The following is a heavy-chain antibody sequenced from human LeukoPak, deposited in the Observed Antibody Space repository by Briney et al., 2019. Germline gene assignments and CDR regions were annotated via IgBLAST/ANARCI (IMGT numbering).Heavy chain of an antibody. CDR2: TYYTSKWKN. Sequence: SQTLSLTCAISGDSVSSNSAAWNWIRQSPSIGLEWQGRTYYTSKWKNEYAEAVKSRITISPDTSKNQFSLQINSVTPEDTAVYYCARGFFASGWAYWGQGTLVTVSS. CDR1: GDSVSSNSAA. V-gene: IGHV6-1*01. D-gene: IGHD6-19*01. CDR3: ARGFFASGWAY. J-gene: IGHJ4*02.